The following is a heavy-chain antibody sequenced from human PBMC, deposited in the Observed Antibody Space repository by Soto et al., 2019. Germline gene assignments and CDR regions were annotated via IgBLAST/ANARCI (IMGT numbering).Heavy chain of an antibody. CDR3: AGLVGRGKFSRLQY. V-gene: IGHV4-4*02. CDR2: ILHSGSV. D-gene: IGHD6-6*01. Sequence: QVLLQESGPGLVKPSGTLSLTCDVSGDSISVNTWWSWVRQTPGKGLEWIGEILHSGSVNYNPSPKSRVTISIDKSKNQVSLRLSSMTAADTALYYCAGLVGRGKFSRLQYWGQGTLVTVSS. CDR1: GDSISVNTW. J-gene: IGHJ1*01.